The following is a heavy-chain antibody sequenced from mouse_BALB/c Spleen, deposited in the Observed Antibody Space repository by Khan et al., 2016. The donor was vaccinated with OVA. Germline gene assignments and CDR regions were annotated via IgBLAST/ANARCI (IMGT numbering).Heavy chain of an antibody. V-gene: IGHV3-5*02. Sequence: EVQLQESGPGLVKPSQTVSLTCTVTGISITSGNYRWSWIRQFPGNKLEWIGNIYYSGTVTYNPSLTSRTTITRDTSKNQFFLEMNSLTAEDTATYYCAQDDGSLYWYCDVWGAGTTVTVSS. D-gene: IGHD1-1*01. CDR2: IYYSGTV. J-gene: IGHJ1*01. CDR3: AQDDGSLYWYCDV. CDR1: GISITSGNYR.